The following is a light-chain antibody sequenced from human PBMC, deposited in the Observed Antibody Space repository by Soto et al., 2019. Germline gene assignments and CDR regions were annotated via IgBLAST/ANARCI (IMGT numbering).Light chain of an antibody. Sequence: DIQMPQSPSTLSGSVGDRVTITCRASQSISSWLAWYQHKPGKAPKLLIYDASNLDSGVPSRFSGSGSGTEFSLTISNLQPDDCATYYCQQYENYWTFGQGTKVDIK. V-gene: IGKV1-5*01. CDR2: DAS. J-gene: IGKJ1*01. CDR1: QSISSW. CDR3: QQYENYWT.